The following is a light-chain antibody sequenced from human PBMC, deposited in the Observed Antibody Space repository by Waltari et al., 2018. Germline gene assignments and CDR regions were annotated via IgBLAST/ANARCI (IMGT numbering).Light chain of an antibody. CDR1: QSVSSN. Sequence: EIVMTQSPATLSVSPGERVTLSCRARQSVSSNLAWYQQKPGQAPRLLIYGASTRATGIPARFSGSGSGTEFTLTISSLQSEDFAVYYCQQFYNWPPWTFGQGTKVEI. J-gene: IGKJ1*01. CDR3: QQFYNWPPWT. V-gene: IGKV3D-15*01. CDR2: GAS.